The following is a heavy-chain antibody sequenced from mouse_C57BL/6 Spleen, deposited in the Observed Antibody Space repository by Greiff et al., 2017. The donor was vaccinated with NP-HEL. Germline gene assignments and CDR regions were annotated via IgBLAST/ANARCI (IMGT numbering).Heavy chain of an antibody. J-gene: IGHJ4*01. D-gene: IGHD4-1*01. CDR3: ARKKGLGLGAMDY. V-gene: IGHV7-3*01. CDR2: IRNKANGYTT. Sequence: EVQGVESGGGLVQPGGSLSLSCAASGFTFTDYYMSWVRQPPGKALEWLGFIRNKANGYTTEYSASVKGRFTISRDNSQSILYLQMNALRAEDSATYYCARKKGLGLGAMDYWGQGTSVTVSS. CDR1: GFTFTDYY.